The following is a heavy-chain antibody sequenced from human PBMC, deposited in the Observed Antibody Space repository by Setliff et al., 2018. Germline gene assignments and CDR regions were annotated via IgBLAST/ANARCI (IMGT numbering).Heavy chain of an antibody. CDR2: ISVVGNT. J-gene: IGHJ4*02. V-gene: IGHV4-39*07. Sequence: SETLSLTCTVSGDSISSTYYYWGWIRQPPGKGLEWIGSISVVGNTYYNPSLKSRVAISLDTSKKQYSLKLNSVTAADTAVYSCARDPGHRSGTWSLDYWGQGTLVTVSS. CDR3: ARDPGHRSGTWSLDY. CDR1: GDSISSTYYY.